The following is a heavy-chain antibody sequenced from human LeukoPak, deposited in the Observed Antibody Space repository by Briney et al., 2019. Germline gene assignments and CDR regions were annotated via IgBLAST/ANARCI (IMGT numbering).Heavy chain of an antibody. CDR2: IYPGDSDT. D-gene: IGHD1-26*01. J-gene: IGHJ4*02. CDR3: ARLSGSYYFDY. CDR1: EYSFDTYW. Sequence: GESLKISCKGSEYSFDTYWIDWVRQMPGKGLEWMGMIYPGDSDTRYSPSFQGQVTISADKSISTAYLQWSSLKASDTAMYYCARLSGSYYFDYWGQGTLVTVSS. V-gene: IGHV5-51*01.